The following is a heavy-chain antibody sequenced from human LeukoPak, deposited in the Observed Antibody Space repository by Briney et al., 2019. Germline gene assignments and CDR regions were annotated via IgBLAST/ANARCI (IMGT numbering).Heavy chain of an antibody. V-gene: IGHV4-59*01. D-gene: IGHD3-22*01. CDR3: ARAFFSSAYYPNWFDP. Sequence: SETLSLTCTVSGGSISTYYWSWIRQPPGKELEWIGYIYKSGSNNYNPALKSRVTMSVDTSKNQFSLKLSSVTAADTAVYYCARAFFSSAYYPNWFDPWGQGTLVTVSS. J-gene: IGHJ5*02. CDR1: GGSISTYY. CDR2: IYKSGSN.